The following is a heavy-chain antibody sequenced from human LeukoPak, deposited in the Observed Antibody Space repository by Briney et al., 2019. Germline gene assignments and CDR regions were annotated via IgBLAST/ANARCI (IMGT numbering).Heavy chain of an antibody. D-gene: IGHD5-12*01. CDR3: ARAPIVATPYYYYYMDV. V-gene: IGHV4-61*02. CDR2: IYTSGST. J-gene: IGHJ6*03. Sequence: PSETLSLTCTVSGGSISSGSYYWSWIRQPAGKGLERIGRIYTSGSTNYNPSLKSRVTISVDTSKNQFSLKLSSVTAADTAVYYCARAPIVATPYYYYYMDVWGKGTTVTVSS. CDR1: GGSISSGSYY.